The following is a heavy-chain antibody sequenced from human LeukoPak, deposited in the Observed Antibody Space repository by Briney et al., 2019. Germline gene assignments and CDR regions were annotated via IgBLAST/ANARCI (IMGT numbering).Heavy chain of an antibody. D-gene: IGHD3-22*01. J-gene: IGHJ5*02. CDR2: MYNSGST. V-gene: IGHV4-59*08. Sequence: SETLSHTCTVSGGSISSYYWSWIRQPPGKGLEWIGYMYNSGSTNYNPSLKSRVTISVDTSKNQFSLKLSSVTAADTAVYFCARHPDSSGYSWFDPWGQGTLVTVSS. CDR1: GGSISSYY. CDR3: ARHPDSSGYSWFDP.